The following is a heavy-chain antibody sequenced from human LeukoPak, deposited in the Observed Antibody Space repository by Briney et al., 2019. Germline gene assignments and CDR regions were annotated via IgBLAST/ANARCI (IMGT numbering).Heavy chain of an antibody. D-gene: IGHD2-15*01. CDR3: ARDCSGATCYLGVVDY. CDR1: GGSISSYY. J-gene: IGHJ4*02. CDR2: IYYSGST. Sequence: SETLSLTCTVSGGSISSYYWSWIRQPPGKGLEWIGYIYYSGSTNYNPSLKSRVTISVDTSKNQFSLKLSSVTAADAAVYYCARDCSGATCYLGVVDYWGQGILVTVSS. V-gene: IGHV4-59*12.